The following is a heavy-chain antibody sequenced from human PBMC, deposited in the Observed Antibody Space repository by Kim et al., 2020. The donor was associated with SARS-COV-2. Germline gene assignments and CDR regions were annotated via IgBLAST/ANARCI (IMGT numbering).Heavy chain of an antibody. CDR3: ARGYKGYSSSWIPNSYYFDY. V-gene: IGHV4-34*01. J-gene: IGHJ4*02. Sequence: SETLSLTCAVYGGSFSGYYWSWIRQPPGKGLEWIGEINHSGSTNYNPSLKSRVTISVDTSKNQFSLKLSSVTAADTAVYYCARGYKGYSSSWIPNSYYFDYWGQGTLVTVSS. CDR1: GGSFSGYY. D-gene: IGHD6-13*01. CDR2: INHSGST.